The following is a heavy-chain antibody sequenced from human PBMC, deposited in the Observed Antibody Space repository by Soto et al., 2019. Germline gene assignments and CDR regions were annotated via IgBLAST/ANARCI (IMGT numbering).Heavy chain of an antibody. J-gene: IGHJ4*02. Sequence: GSLRLSCAASGFTFSSYSMNWVRQAPGKGLEWVSSISSSSSYIYYADSVKGRFTISRDNAKNSLYLQMNSLRAEDTAVYYCALTSAAAGTHVDYWGQGTLVTVSS. V-gene: IGHV3-21*01. CDR1: GFTFSSYS. D-gene: IGHD6-13*01. CDR3: ALTSAAAGTHVDY. CDR2: ISSSSSYI.